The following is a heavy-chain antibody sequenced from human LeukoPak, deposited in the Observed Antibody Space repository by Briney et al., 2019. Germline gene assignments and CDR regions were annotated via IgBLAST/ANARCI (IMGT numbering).Heavy chain of an antibody. CDR3: ARARIDY. J-gene: IGHJ4*02. V-gene: IGHV3-7*04. D-gene: IGHD1-14*01. CDR2: IKDDGGEK. CDR1: GFTFSSYW. Sequence: GGSLRLSCVGSGFTFSSYWMTWVRQAPGKGLEWVANIKDDGGEKYSVDSVKGRFTISRDNAKNLLYLQMSSLRAEDTAVYYCARARIDYWGQGTLVTVSS.